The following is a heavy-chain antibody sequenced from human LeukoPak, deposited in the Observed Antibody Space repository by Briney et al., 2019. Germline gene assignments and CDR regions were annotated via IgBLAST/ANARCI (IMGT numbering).Heavy chain of an antibody. D-gene: IGHD3-22*01. V-gene: IGHV1-2*02. CDR3: ARVGLDSSGYYKLASLHDAFDI. CDR2: INPNSGDP. J-gene: IGHJ3*02. CDR1: GYIFTAYY. Sequence: APVKVSCKASGYIFTAYYLHWVRQAPGQGLEWMGWINPNSGDPNYAQKFQGRVTMTRDTSISTAYMELSRLRSDDTAVYYCARVGLDSSGYYKLASLHDAFDIWGQGTMVTVSS.